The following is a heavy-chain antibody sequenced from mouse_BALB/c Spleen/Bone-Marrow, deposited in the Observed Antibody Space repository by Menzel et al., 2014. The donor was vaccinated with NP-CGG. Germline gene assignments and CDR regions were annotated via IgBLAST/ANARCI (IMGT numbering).Heavy chain of an antibody. V-gene: IGHV5-6-3*01. CDR3: ARIWAYYAMDY. Sequence: EVKLMDSGGGLVQPGGSLKLSCAASGFTFSSYGMSWVRQTPDKRLELVATINSNGGSTYYPDSVKGRFTISRDNAKNTLYLQMSSLKSEDTAMYYCARIWAYYAMDYWGQGTSVTVSS. CDR2: INSNGGST. CDR1: GFTFSSYG. D-gene: IGHD4-1*01. J-gene: IGHJ4*01.